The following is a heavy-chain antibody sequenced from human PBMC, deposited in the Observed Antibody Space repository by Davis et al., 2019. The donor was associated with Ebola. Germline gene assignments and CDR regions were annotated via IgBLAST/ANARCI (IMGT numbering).Heavy chain of an antibody. CDR2: IYYNAIT. CDR1: GDSISSSY. V-gene: IGHV4-59*08. J-gene: IGHJ5*02. CDR3: ARHGRAAGMSWFDP. D-gene: IGHD6-13*01. Sequence: SETLSLTCTVSGDSISSSYWTWIRQTPGKGLEWIGYIYYNAITIYNPSLKSRVTISVDMSKNQFSLNLISVTAADTAVYYCARHGRAAGMSWFDPWGQGALVTVSS.